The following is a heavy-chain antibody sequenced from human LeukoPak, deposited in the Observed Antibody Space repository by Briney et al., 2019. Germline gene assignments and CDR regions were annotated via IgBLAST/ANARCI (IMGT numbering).Heavy chain of an antibody. V-gene: IGHV4-34*01. CDR1: GGSISSYY. Sequence: PSETLSLTCTVSGGSISSYYWSWIRQPPGKGLEWIGEINHSGSTNYNPSLKSRVTISVDTSKNQFSLKLSSVTAADTAVYYCARGGLRFLEWSTPIDYWGQGTLVTVSS. D-gene: IGHD3-3*01. CDR2: INHSGST. CDR3: ARGGLRFLEWSTPIDY. J-gene: IGHJ4*02.